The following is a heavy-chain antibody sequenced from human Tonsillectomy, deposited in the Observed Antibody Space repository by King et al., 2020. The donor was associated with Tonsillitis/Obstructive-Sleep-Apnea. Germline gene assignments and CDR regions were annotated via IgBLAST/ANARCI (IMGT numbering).Heavy chain of an antibody. V-gene: IGHV3-21*01. CDR3: ARDLSGYDPRGYYYYYMDV. D-gene: IGHD5-12*01. CDR2: ISSSTSYI. J-gene: IGHJ6*03. CDR1: GFTFSNYN. Sequence: VQLVESGGGLVKPGGSLRLSCAASGFTFSNYNMNWVRQAPGKGLEWVSSISSSTSYIFYADSVKGRFTISRDNAKNSLYLQMNSLRAEDTAVYYCARDLSGYDPRGYYYYYMDVWGKGTTVTVSS.